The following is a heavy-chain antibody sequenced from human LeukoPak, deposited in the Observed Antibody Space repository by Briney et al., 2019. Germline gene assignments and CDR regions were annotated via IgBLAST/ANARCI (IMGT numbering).Heavy chain of an antibody. CDR1: GYSFTIYW. V-gene: IGHV5-51*01. D-gene: IGHD3-22*01. CDR3: ARHPLTYYYDSSGPNRAFDI. J-gene: IGHJ3*02. CDR2: IYPVDSDT. Sequence: GESLKISCKGSGYSFTIYWIGWVRQMPGKGLEWMGIIYPVDSDTRYSPSFQGQVTISADKSISTAYLQWSSLKASDTAMYYCARHPLTYYYDSSGPNRAFDIWGQGTMVTVSS.